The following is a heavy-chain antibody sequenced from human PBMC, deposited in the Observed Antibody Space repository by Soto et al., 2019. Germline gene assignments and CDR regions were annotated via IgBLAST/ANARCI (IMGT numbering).Heavy chain of an antibody. CDR1: GGSFSGYY. J-gene: IGHJ6*02. CDR3: ARLSQVHYYYYYGMDV. CDR2: INHSGST. V-gene: IGHV4-34*01. Sequence: PSKTLSLTCAVYGGSFSGYYWSWIRQPPGKGLEWTGEINHSGSTNYNPSLKSRVTISVDTSKNQFSLKLSSVTAADTAVYYCARLSQVHYYYYYGMDVWGQGTTVTVSS.